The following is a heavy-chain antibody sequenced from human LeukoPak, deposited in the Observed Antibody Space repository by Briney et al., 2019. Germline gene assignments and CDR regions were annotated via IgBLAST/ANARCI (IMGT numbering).Heavy chain of an antibody. Sequence: SETLSLTCTVSGGSISSYYWSWIRQPPGKGLEWLGYIYYSGSTNYNPSLKSRVTISVDTSKNQFSLKLSSVTAADTAVYYCAKGYDFWSGYSADAFDIWGQGTMVTVSS. J-gene: IGHJ3*02. D-gene: IGHD3-3*01. CDR3: AKGYDFWSGYSADAFDI. CDR2: IYYSGST. V-gene: IGHV4-59*01. CDR1: GGSISSYY.